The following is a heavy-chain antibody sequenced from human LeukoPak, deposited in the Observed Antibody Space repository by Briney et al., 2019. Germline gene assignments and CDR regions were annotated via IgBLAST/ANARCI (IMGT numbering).Heavy chain of an antibody. D-gene: IGHD6-19*01. V-gene: IGHV4-31*03. CDR2: IYYSGST. J-gene: IGHJ4*02. Sequence: PSQTLSLTCTVSGGSISSGGYYWSWIRQHPGKGLEWIGYIYYSGSTYYNPSLKSRVTISVDTSKNQFSLKLSSVTAADTAVYYCARDHPPGIAVAGALSIGYWGQGTLVTVSS. CDR3: ARDHPPGIAVAGALSIGY. CDR1: GGSISSGGYY.